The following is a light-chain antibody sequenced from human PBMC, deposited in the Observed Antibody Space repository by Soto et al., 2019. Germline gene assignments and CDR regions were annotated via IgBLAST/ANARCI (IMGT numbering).Light chain of an antibody. CDR1: QSISSY. CDR3: QQYNSQWT. J-gene: IGKJ1*01. V-gene: IGKV1-16*01. Sequence: DIQMTQSPSSLSASVGDRVTITCRASQSISSYLTWYQQKPGKAPKILIYVASSLQSGVPSRFSGSGSGTEFTLTISSLQPDDFATYYCQQYNSQWTFGQGTKVDIK. CDR2: VAS.